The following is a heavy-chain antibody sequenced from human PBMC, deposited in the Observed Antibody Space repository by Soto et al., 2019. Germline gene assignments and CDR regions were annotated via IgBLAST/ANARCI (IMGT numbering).Heavy chain of an antibody. D-gene: IGHD6-6*01. CDR1: GYTFTSYG. CDR3: ARARVPYSSSSGLGN. V-gene: IGHV1-18*01. Sequence: ASVKVSCKASGYTFTSYGISWVRQAPGQGLEWMGWISAYNGNTNYAQKLQGRVTMTTDTSTSTAYMELRSLRSDDTAVYYCARARVPYSSSSGLGNWGQGTLVTVSS. CDR2: ISAYNGNT. J-gene: IGHJ4*02.